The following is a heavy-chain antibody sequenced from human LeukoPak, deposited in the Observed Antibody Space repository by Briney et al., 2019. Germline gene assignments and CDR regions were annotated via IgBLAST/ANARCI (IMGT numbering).Heavy chain of an antibody. CDR2: IWYDGSNQ. Sequence: PGGSLRLSCAASGFTFSRYGMHWVRQAPGKGLEWVAVIWYDGSNQYYADSVKGRFTISRDNSKNTLYLQMGSLRAEDMAVYYCARAPPLYGSGTYYYGMDVWGQGTTVTVSS. V-gene: IGHV3-33*01. CDR1: GFTFSRYG. D-gene: IGHD3-10*01. CDR3: ARAPPLYGSGTYYYGMDV. J-gene: IGHJ6*02.